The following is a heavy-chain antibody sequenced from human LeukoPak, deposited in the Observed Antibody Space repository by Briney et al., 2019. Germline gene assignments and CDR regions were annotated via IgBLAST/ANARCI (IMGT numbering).Heavy chain of an antibody. CDR2: IIPIFGTA. CDR1: GGTFSSYA. CDR3: AREDEYCSRTSCYGY. D-gene: IGHD2-2*01. V-gene: IGHV1-69*01. Sequence: ASVKVSCKASGGTFSSYAISWVRQAPGQGLEWMGGIIPIFGTANYAQKFQGRVTITADESTSTAYMELSSLRSEDRAVYYCAREDEYCSRTSCYGYWGQGTLVTVSS. J-gene: IGHJ4*02.